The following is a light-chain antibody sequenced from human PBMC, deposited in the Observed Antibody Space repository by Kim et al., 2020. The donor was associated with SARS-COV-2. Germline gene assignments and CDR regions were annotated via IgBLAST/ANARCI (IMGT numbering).Light chain of an antibody. CDR1: SSDVGGYNY. Sequence: QSALTQPASVSGSPGQSITISCTGTSSDVGGYNYVSWYQQHPGKAPKLMIYDVSKRPSGVSNRFSGSKSGNTASLTISGLQAEDEADYYCSSYTSSSTFFVFGTGIKVTVL. CDR3: SSYTSSSTFFV. CDR2: DVS. V-gene: IGLV2-14*01. J-gene: IGLJ1*01.